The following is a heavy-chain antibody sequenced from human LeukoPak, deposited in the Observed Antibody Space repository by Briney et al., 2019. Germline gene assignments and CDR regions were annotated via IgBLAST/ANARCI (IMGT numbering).Heavy chain of an antibody. CDR3: ARGKKQWLSDY. V-gene: IGHV4-34*01. CDR1: GGSFSGYY. J-gene: IGHJ4*02. Sequence: SETLSLTCAVYGGSFSGYYWSWIRQPAGKGLEWIGEINHSGSTNYNPSLKSRVTISVDTSKNQFSLKLSSVTAADTAVYYCARGKKQWLSDYWGQGTLVTVS. CDR2: INHSGST. D-gene: IGHD6-19*01.